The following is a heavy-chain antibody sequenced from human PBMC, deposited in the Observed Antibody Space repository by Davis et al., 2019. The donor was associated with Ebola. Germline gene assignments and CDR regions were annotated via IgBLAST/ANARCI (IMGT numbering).Heavy chain of an antibody. CDR3: AKDAEDGSGNWFFDF. CDR1: GFTFSRHS. J-gene: IGHJ2*01. D-gene: IGHD5-24*01. Sequence: GESLKISCGASGFTFSRHSMNWVRQAPGKGLEWIAFISSGGHDPYYADSVRGRFTISRDNAKNLLYLQLNSLRDEDTALYCCAKDAEDGSGNWFFDFRGRGALVTVSS. CDR2: ISSGGHDP. V-gene: IGHV3-48*02.